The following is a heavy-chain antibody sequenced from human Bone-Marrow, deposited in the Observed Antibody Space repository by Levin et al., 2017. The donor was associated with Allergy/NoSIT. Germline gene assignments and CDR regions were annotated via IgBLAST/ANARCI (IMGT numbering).Heavy chain of an antibody. CDR2: ISGSSSAM. Sequence: LSLTCAASGFTFTSYGMNWVRQAPGKGPEGLSYISGSSSAMYYADSVKGRFTISRDNAKNSLYLQMNNLRDEDTAIYYCVRHAAGGDYWGQGTLVTVSS. CDR3: VRHAAGGDY. D-gene: IGHD3-10*01. J-gene: IGHJ4*02. CDR1: GFTFTSYG. V-gene: IGHV3-48*02.